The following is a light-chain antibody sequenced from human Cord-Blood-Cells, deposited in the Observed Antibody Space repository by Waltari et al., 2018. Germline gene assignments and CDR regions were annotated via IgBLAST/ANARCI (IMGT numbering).Light chain of an antibody. Sequence: DIQMTQPPSSLSASVGDRVTITCQASQDISNYLNWYQQKPGKAPKLLIYDASNLETGVPSRFSGSGSGTDFTFTISSLQPEDIATYYCQPYDNLPYTFGQGTKLEIK. CDR3: QPYDNLPYT. J-gene: IGKJ2*01. V-gene: IGKV1-33*01. CDR2: DAS. CDR1: QDISNY.